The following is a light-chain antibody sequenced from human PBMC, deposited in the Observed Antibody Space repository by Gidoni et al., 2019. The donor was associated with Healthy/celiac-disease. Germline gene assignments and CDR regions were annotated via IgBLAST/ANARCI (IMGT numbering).Light chain of an antibody. CDR1: CSDVGGYNY. CDR3: SSYTSSSTLV. CDR2: EVS. J-gene: IGLJ3*02. Sequence: QSALTQPASVSGSPGQSITISCTGTCSDVGGYNYVSWYQQHPGKATKLMIYEVSNRPSGVSNRFSGSKSGNTASLTISGLQAEDEADYYCSSYTSSSTLVFGGGTKLTVL. V-gene: IGLV2-14*01.